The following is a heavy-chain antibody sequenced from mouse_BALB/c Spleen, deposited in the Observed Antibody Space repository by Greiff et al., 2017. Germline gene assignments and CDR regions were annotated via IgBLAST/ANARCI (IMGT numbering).Heavy chain of an antibody. CDR1: GFTFNTYA. V-gene: IGHV10-1*02. J-gene: IGHJ4*01. CDR3: VRQGGKSYAMDY. CDR2: IRSKSNNYAT. D-gene: IGHD2-1*01. Sequence: EVKLMESGGGLVQPKGSLKLSCAASGFTFNTYAMNWVRQAPGKGLEWVARIRSKSNNYATYYADSVKDRFTISRDDSQSMLYLQMNNLKTEDTAMYYCVRQGGKSYAMDYWGQGTSVTVSS.